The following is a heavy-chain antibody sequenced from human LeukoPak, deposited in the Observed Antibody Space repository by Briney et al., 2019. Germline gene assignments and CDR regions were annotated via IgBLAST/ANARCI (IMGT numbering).Heavy chain of an antibody. CDR3: ASASSHRIAAGGDY. J-gene: IGHJ4*02. Sequence: GGSLRLSCAASGFIFNNYWMHWVRQAPGKGLVWVSRNNSDGSSRNYADSVKGRFTISRDNAKNTLYLQMNSLRAEDTAVYYCASASSHRIAAGGDYWGQGTLVTVSS. CDR2: NNSDGSSR. D-gene: IGHD6-13*01. V-gene: IGHV3-74*01. CDR1: GFIFNNYW.